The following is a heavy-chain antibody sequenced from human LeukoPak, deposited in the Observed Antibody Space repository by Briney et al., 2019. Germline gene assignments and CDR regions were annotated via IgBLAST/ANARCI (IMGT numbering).Heavy chain of an antibody. D-gene: IGHD2-2*02. CDR2: ISAYNGNT. V-gene: IGHV1-18*01. CDR1: GYTFTSYG. Sequence: RASVKVSCKASGYTFTSYGISWVRQALGQGLEWMGWISAYNGNTNYAQKLQGRVTMTTDTSTSTAYMELRSLRSDYTAVYYCARDREDAIVVVPAAILSGYYYYYYMDVWGKGTTVNVSS. J-gene: IGHJ6*03. CDR3: ARDREDAIVVVPAAILSGYYYYYYMDV.